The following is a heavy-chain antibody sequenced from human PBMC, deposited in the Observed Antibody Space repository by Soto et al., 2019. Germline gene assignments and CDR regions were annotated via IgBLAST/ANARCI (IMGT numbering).Heavy chain of an antibody. CDR2: IYYSGST. J-gene: IGHJ4*02. CDR3: AREVWADCGGDCYNFGY. V-gene: IGHV4-59*01. CDR1: GGSITNYY. Sequence: SETMSLTCTVSGGSITNYYWSWIRQPPGKGLEWIGYIYYSGSTNYNPSLQSRVTISVDTSKNQFSLKLSSVTAADTAVYYCAREVWADCGGDCYNFGYWGQGTLVTVSS. D-gene: IGHD2-21*01.